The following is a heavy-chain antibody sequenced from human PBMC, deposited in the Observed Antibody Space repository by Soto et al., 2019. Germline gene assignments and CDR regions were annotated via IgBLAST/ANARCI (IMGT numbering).Heavy chain of an antibody. V-gene: IGHV3-30*18. CDR2: ISYDGSNK. J-gene: IGHJ6*02. D-gene: IGHD4-17*01. CDR3: AKDSQPDYVGGMDV. Sequence: QVQLVESGGGVVQPGRSLRLSCAASGFTFSSYGMHWVRQAPGKGLEGVAVISYDGSNKYYADSVKGRFTISRDNSKNTLYLKMNSLRAEDTAVYYCAKDSQPDYVGGMDVWGQGTTVTVSS. CDR1: GFTFSSYG.